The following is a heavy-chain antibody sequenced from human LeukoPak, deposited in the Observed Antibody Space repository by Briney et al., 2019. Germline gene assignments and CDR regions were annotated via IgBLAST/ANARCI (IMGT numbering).Heavy chain of an antibody. CDR3: ARDQQRDYTDY. J-gene: IGHJ4*02. CDR1: GFTFSDYC. D-gene: IGHD6-13*01. V-gene: IGHV3-11*01. CDR2: ISSSGSTI. Sequence: GGSLRLSCAASGFTFSDYCMSWIRQAPGKGLEWVSYISSSGSTIYYADSVKGRFTISRDNAKNSLYLQMNSLRAEDTAVYYCARDQQRDYTDYWGQGTLVTVSS.